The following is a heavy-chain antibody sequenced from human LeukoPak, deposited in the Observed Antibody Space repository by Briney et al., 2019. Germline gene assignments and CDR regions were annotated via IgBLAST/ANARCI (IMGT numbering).Heavy chain of an antibody. CDR1: GGSISSGSYY. Sequence: SQTLSLTCTVSGGSISSGSYYWSWIRQPAGKGLGWIGRIYTSGSTNYNPSLKSRVTISVDTSKNQFSLKLSSVTAADTAVYYCARGKRDLDILNLWGQGTLVTVSS. V-gene: IGHV4-61*02. J-gene: IGHJ5*02. CDR2: IYTSGST. D-gene: IGHD3-9*01. CDR3: ARGKRDLDILNL.